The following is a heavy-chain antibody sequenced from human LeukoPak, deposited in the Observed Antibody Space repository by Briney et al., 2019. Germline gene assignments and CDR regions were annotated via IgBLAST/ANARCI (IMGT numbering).Heavy chain of an antibody. CDR3: ARDRGVAGTFDY. V-gene: IGHV4-38-2*02. CDR1: GGSISSFS. CDR2: IYHSGST. D-gene: IGHD6-19*01. J-gene: IGHJ4*02. Sequence: SETLSLTCTVSGGSISSFSWSWIRQPPGKGLEWIGSIYHSGSTYYNPSLKSRVTISVDTSKNQFSLKLSSVTAADTAVYYCARDRGVAGTFDYWGQGTLVTVSS.